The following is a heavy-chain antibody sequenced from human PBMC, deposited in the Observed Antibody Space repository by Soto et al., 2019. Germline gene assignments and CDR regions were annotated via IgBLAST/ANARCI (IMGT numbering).Heavy chain of an antibody. CDR2: IYWDDDK. Sequence: QITLKESGPTLVKPTQTLTLTCTFSGFSLSTSGVGVGWIRQPPGKALEWLALIYWDDDKRYSPSLKSRLTSTNDPSKNQVVLTRTNIDPVDTATYSCAHQRITMVRGVDFDYWGQGTLVTVSS. J-gene: IGHJ4*02. CDR3: AHQRITMVRGVDFDY. CDR1: GFSLSTSGVG. V-gene: IGHV2-5*02. D-gene: IGHD3-10*01.